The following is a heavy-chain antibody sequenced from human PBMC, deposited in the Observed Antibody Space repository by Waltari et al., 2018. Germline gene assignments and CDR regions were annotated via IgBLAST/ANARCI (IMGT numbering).Heavy chain of an antibody. CDR1: GGSISISRYY. D-gene: IGHD3-22*01. CDR3: ASTVYYDSSGWTYYFDY. CDR2: IYYSGST. Sequence: QLQLQESGPGLVKPSETLSLTCTVSGGSISISRYYWGWIRQPPGKGLEWIGSIYYSGSTYYNPSLKSRVTISVDTSKNQFSLKLSSVTAADTAVYYCASTVYYDSSGWTYYFDYWGQGTLVTVSS. J-gene: IGHJ4*02. V-gene: IGHV4-39*01.